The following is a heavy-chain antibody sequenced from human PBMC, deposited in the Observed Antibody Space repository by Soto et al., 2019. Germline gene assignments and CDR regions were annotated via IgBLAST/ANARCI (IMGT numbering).Heavy chain of an antibody. Sequence: QVQLVQSGAEVKKPGSSVKVSCKASGGTFSSYAISWVRQAPGQGLEWMGGIIPIFGTANYAQKFQGRVTITADESTSTDYMELSSLRSEDTDVYYCARTRPRGDGSGSYYLYWGQGTLVTVSS. V-gene: IGHV1-69*01. CDR1: GGTFSSYA. CDR3: ARTRPRGDGSGSYYLY. CDR2: IIPIFGTA. J-gene: IGHJ4*02. D-gene: IGHD3-10*01.